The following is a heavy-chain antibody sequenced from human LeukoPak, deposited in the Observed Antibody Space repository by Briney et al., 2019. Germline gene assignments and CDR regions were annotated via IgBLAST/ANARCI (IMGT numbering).Heavy chain of an antibody. CDR1: GGSFSDYY. D-gene: IGHD1-26*01. CDR2: IYSSGTT. CDR3: ARVPGGSPGDDAFDI. J-gene: IGHJ3*02. V-gene: IGHV4-30-4*01. Sequence: SETLSLTCAVYGGSFSDYYWSWIRQPPGKGLEWIGYIYSSGTTTYSPSLKSRVIISPDTSKNQFSLKLRSVTAADTAVYFCARVPGGSPGDDAFDIWGQGTMVTVS.